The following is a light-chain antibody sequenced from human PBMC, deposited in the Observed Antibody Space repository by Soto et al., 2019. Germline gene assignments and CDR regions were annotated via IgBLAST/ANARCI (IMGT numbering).Light chain of an antibody. J-gene: IGLJ3*02. Sequence: QSALTQPRSVSGSPGQSVTISCTGTSSDVGGYNYVSWYQQHPGKAPKLMIYDVSKRPSGVPDRFSGSKSGNTASLTISGLQAEYEADYYCCSYAGSLHTVFGGGTQRTVL. V-gene: IGLV2-11*01. CDR2: DVS. CDR3: CSYAGSLHTV. CDR1: SSDVGGYNY.